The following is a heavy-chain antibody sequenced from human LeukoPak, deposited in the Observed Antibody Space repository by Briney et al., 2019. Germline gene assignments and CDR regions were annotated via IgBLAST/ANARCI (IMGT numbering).Heavy chain of an antibody. Sequence: PGGSLRLSCAASGFTFSSYSMNWVRQAPGKGLEWVSSISSSSSYIYYADSVKGRFTISRDNAKNSLYLQMNSLRAEDTAVYYCAREGPYCGGDCYRDAFDIWGQGTMVTVSS. CDR2: ISSSSSYI. D-gene: IGHD2-21*02. CDR1: GFTFSSYS. J-gene: IGHJ3*02. V-gene: IGHV3-21*01. CDR3: AREGPYCGGDCYRDAFDI.